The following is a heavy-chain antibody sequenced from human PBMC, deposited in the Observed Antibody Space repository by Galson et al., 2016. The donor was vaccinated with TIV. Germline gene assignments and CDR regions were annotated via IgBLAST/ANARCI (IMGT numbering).Heavy chain of an antibody. CDR3: ARDRYCSSVSCSFDNNWFDP. CDR1: GYSFSRHA. V-gene: IGHV7-4-1*02. Sequence: SVKVSCKASGYSFSRHALNWVRQAPGQGLEWMGWINTNTGNPMYAQGFTGRFVFSLDTSVSTAYLQISSLKAEDTAVYYCARDRYCSSVSCSFDNNWFDPRGQGTLVTVSS. D-gene: IGHD2-2*01. J-gene: IGHJ5*02. CDR2: INTNTGNP.